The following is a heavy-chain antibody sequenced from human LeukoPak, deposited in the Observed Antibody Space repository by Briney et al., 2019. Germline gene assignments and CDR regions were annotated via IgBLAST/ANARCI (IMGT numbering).Heavy chain of an antibody. CDR3: ARDMSGTYSFDY. Sequence: GGSLRLSCSASGFTLTWHVMHCVRQAPGKALEYVSFIYHNGDITSYADSVRGRFTVSRDNSKNTLFLELSSLRTDDTAVYYCARDMSGTYSFDYWGQGALVTVSS. D-gene: IGHD1-26*01. J-gene: IGHJ4*02. V-gene: IGHV3-64D*06. CDR2: IYHNGDIT. CDR1: GFTLTWHV.